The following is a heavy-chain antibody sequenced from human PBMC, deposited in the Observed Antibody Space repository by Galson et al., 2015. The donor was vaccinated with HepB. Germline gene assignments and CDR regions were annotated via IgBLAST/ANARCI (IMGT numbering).Heavy chain of an antibody. CDR3: ARGISTVAGTIGLIFDY. CDR2: INPNSGGT. J-gene: IGHJ4*02. D-gene: IGHD6-19*01. Sequence: SVKVSCKASGYTFTGYYMHWVRQAPGQGLEWMGRINPNSGGTNYAQKFQGRVTMTRDTSISTAYMELSRLRSDDTVVYYCARGISTVAGTIGLIFDYWGQGTLVTVSS. V-gene: IGHV1-2*05. CDR1: GYTFTGYY.